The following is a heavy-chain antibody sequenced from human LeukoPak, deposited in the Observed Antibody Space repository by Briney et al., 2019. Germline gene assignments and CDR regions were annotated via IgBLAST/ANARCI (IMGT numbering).Heavy chain of an antibody. V-gene: IGHV1-2*02. CDR3: ARSDSWSDPLLNYFDY. Sequence: ASVKVSCKAFGYTFNGYYLHWVRQAPGQGLEWMGWINAISGGTTSAQNFQGRVTMTRDTSISTAYMELSSLRSDDTAVYYCARSDSWSDPLLNYFDYWGQGTLVTVSS. CDR2: INAISGGT. J-gene: IGHJ4*02. CDR1: GYTFNGYY. D-gene: IGHD3-3*01.